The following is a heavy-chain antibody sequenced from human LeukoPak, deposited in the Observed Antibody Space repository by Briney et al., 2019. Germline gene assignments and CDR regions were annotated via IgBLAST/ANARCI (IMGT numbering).Heavy chain of an antibody. CDR1: GYTFTGYY. Sequence: ASVNVSCKASGYTFTGYYMHWVRQAPGQGLEWMGWINPNSGRTNYAQKFQGRVTMTRDTSISTAYMELSRLRSDDTAVYYCAREIKGEYQLLSYWGQGTLVTVSS. CDR3: AREIKGEYQLLSY. CDR2: INPNSGRT. J-gene: IGHJ4*02. V-gene: IGHV1-2*02. D-gene: IGHD2-2*01.